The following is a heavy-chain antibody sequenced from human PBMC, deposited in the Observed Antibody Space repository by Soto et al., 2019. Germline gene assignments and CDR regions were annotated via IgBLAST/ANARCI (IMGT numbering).Heavy chain of an antibody. CDR2: IYYSGST. CDR1: GGSISSGDYY. CDR3: ARGWGYFDY. J-gene: IGHJ4*02. Sequence: QVQLQESGPGLVKPSETLSLTCTVSGGSISSGDYYWTWIRQPPGKGLEWIGYIYYSGSTYYNPSLKSRVTLAVDTSKNPFSLKLSSVTAADTAVYYWARGWGYFDYWGQGTLVTVSS. D-gene: IGHD3-16*01. V-gene: IGHV4-30-4*01.